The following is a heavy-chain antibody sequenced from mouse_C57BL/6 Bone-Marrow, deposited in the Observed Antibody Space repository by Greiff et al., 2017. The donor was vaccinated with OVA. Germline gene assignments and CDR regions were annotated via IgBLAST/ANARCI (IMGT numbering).Heavy chain of an antibody. CDR3: TRDRDGYYWYFDV. CDR1: GFTFSSYA. D-gene: IGHD2-3*01. J-gene: IGHJ1*03. CDR2: ISSGGDYI. V-gene: IGHV5-9-1*02. Sequence: EVMLVESGEGLVKPGGSLKLSCAASGFTFSSYAMSWVRQTPEKRLEWVAYISSGGDYIYYADTVKGRFTISRDNARNTLYLQMSSLKSEDTAMYYCTRDRDGYYWYFDVWGTGTTVTVSS.